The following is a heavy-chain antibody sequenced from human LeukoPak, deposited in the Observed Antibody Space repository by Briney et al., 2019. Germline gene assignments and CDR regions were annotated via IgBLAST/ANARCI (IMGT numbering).Heavy chain of an antibody. J-gene: IGHJ3*02. V-gene: IGHV3-48*03. CDR1: GFTFSGYE. CDR2: ISSSGSTI. D-gene: IGHD4-23*01. Sequence: GGALRLSCAASGFTFSGYEMNWVRQAPGKGLEWVSYISSSGSTIYYADSVKGRFTISRDNAKNSLFLQMNSLRDEDTAVYYCARGGYGANDDAFDIWGQGTMVTVSS. CDR3: ARGGYGANDDAFDI.